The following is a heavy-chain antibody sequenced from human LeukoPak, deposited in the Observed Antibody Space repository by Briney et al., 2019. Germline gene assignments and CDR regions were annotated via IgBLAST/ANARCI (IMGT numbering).Heavy chain of an antibody. Sequence: ASVKVSCKASGYTFTNYGISWVRQAPGQGLKWMGWISAYNGNTNYAHKLQGRVTMTTDTSTRTAYMELRSLRSDDTAVYYCARARSTIGVVFDYWGQGTLVTVSS. J-gene: IGHJ4*02. CDR2: ISAYNGNT. CDR1: GYTFTNYG. V-gene: IGHV1-18*01. D-gene: IGHD3-3*01. CDR3: ARARSTIGVVFDY.